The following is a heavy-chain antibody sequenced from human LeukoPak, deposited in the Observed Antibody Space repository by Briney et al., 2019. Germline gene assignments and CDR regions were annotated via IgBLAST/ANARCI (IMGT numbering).Heavy chain of an antibody. CDR1: GYSFTSYW. V-gene: IGHV5-51*01. D-gene: IGHD2-15*01. CDR2: IYPGDSDT. Sequence: GESLKISCKGSGYSFTSYWIGWVRQMPGEGLEWMGIIYPGDSDTRYSPSFQGQVTISADKSISTAYLQWSSLKASDTAMYYCARPGYCSGGSCYFGGAFDIWGQGTMVTVSS. J-gene: IGHJ3*02. CDR3: ARPGYCSGGSCYFGGAFDI.